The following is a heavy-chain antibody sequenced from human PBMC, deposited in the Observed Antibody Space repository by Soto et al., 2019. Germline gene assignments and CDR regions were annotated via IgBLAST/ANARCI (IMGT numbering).Heavy chain of an antibody. V-gene: IGHV1-69*13. CDR3: AKSAPMDAGDKYYYDF. CDR2: IIPFFGTA. J-gene: IGHJ4*02. CDR1: GGTFSTFG. D-gene: IGHD4-17*01. Sequence: SVKVSCKASGGTFSTFGISWVRQAPGQGLEWMGGIIPFFGTARYSQKFEDRITITADESTNTIYMDLRSLTSEDTAIYYCAKSAPMDAGDKYYYDFWGQGALVTVSS.